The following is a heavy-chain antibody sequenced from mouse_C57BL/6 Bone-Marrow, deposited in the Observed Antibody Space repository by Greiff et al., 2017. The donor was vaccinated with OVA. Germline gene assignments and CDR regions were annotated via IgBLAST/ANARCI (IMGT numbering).Heavy chain of an antibody. Sequence: QVQLQQSGAELARPGASVKLSCKASGFTFTSYGISWVKQRTGQGLEWIGEIYPRSGNTYYHEKFKGKATLTADKSSNTAYLALRSLTSEDSTVYYCSRSWYGSTWFAYWGQGTLVTVSA. J-gene: IGHJ3*01. CDR2: IYPRSGNT. CDR1: GFTFTSYG. V-gene: IGHV1-81*01. CDR3: SRSWYGSTWFAY. D-gene: IGHD1-1*01.